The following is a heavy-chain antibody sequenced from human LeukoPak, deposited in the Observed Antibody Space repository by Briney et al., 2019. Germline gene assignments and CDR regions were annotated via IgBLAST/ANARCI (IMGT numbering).Heavy chain of an antibody. V-gene: IGHV3-7*01. CDR1: GFTFSSYW. CDR2: IKQDGSEK. D-gene: IGHD6-13*01. CDR3: AKPIAAAGVDAFDI. J-gene: IGHJ3*02. Sequence: GGSLRLSCAASGFTFSSYWMSWVRQAPGKGLEWVANIKQDGSEKYYVDSVKGRFTISRDNAKNSLYLQMNSLRAEDTAVYYCAKPIAAAGVDAFDIWAQGTMVTVSS.